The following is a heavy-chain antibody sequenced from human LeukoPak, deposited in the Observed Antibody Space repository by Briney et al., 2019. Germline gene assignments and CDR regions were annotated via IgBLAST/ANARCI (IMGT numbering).Heavy chain of an antibody. CDR3: AKAHGIQLWLPTYYFDY. D-gene: IGHD5-18*01. Sequence: GGSLRLSCAASGFTFSSYAMSWVRQAPGKGLEWVSAISGSGGSTYYADSVKGRFTISRDNSKNTLYLQMNSLRAEDTAVYYCAKAHGIQLWLPTYYFDYWGQGTLVTVSS. J-gene: IGHJ4*02. V-gene: IGHV3-23*01. CDR2: ISGSGGST. CDR1: GFTFSSYA.